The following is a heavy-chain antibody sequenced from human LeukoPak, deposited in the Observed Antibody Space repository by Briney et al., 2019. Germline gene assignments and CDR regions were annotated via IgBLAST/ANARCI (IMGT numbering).Heavy chain of an antibody. Sequence: GSLRLSCAASGFTFSNYAMSWVRQAPGKGLEWIGEIYHSGSTNYNPSLKSRVTISVDTSKNQFSLKLSSVTAADTAVYYCARESRLADDYWGQGTLVTVSS. V-gene: IGHV4-4*02. CDR3: ARESRLADDY. CDR1: GFTFSNYA. D-gene: IGHD5/OR15-5a*01. CDR2: IYHSGST. J-gene: IGHJ4*02.